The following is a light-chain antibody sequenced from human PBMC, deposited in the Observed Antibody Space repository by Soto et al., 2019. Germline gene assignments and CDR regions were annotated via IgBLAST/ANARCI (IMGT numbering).Light chain of an antibody. CDR3: QQYGSSPRIT. J-gene: IGKJ5*01. CDR1: QSVSSSY. Sequence: IWLPQAPGTLSFSPGERATLPCRAIQSVSSSYLAWYQQKPGQAPRLLIYGASSRATGIPDRFSGSGSGTDFTLTISRLEPEDFAVYYCQQYGSSPRITFGQGTRLEIK. V-gene: IGKV3-20*01. CDR2: GAS.